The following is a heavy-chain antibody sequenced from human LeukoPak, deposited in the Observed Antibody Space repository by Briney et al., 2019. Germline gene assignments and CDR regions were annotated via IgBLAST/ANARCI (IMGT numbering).Heavy chain of an antibody. D-gene: IGHD3-22*01. CDR2: INHSGST. CDR1: GGSFSGYY. CDR3: ARLGTMIGNGGY. V-gene: IGHV4-34*01. Sequence: SETLSLTCAVYGGSFSGYYWSWIRQPPGKGLEWIGEINHSGSTNYNPSLKSRVTISVDTSKNQFSLKLSSVTAADTAVYYCARLGTMIGNGGYWGQGTLVTVSS. J-gene: IGHJ4*02.